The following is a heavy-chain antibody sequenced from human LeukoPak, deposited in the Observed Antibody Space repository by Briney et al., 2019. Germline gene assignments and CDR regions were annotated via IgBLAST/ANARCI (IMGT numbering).Heavy chain of an antibody. CDR3: ARRIQSWYYFDY. CDR2: ISGSGGNT. V-gene: IGHV3-23*01. D-gene: IGHD5-18*01. CDR1: GFTFSSYA. J-gene: IGHJ4*02. Sequence: LPGGSLRLSCAVSGFTFSSYAMSWVRQAPGKGLEWVSAISGSGGNTHYADSVKGRFTISRDNSKNTLYLQMNSLRAEDTAVYYCARRIQSWYYFDYWGQGTLVTVSS.